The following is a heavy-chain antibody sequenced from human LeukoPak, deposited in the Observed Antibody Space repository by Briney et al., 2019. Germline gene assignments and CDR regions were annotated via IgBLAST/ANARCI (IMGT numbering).Heavy chain of an antibody. CDR1: GVAISVYN. D-gene: IGHD6-13*01. V-gene: IGHV4-59*01. J-gene: IGHJ4*02. Sequence: SGTLCLTCAVSGVAISVYNWGWVRQSPGEGLEWVGDISYSGSTKYNPPLKSRVTTSVDTSKNNSSPKLSSVTAAETPACYCVRSRGIAASYYYWGQGTLVTVSS. CDR3: VRSRGIAASYYY. CDR2: ISYSGST.